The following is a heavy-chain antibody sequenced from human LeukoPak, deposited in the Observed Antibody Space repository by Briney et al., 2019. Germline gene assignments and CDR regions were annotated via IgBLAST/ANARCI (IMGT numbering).Heavy chain of an antibody. Sequence: ETLSLTCAVYGGSFSGYYWSWIRQPPGKGLEWIGEINHSGSTNYNPSLKSRVTISVDTSKNQFSLKLSSVTAADTAVYYCVKRTLYYGMDVWGQGTTVTVSS. J-gene: IGHJ6*02. CDR2: INHSGST. CDR3: VKRTLYYGMDV. CDR1: GGSFSGYY. V-gene: IGHV4-34*01.